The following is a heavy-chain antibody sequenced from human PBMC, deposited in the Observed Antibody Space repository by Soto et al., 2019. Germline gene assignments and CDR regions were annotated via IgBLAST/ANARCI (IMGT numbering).Heavy chain of an antibody. J-gene: IGHJ4*02. CDR1: GFTFSSYS. V-gene: IGHV3-21*01. Sequence: EVQLVESGGGLVKPGGSLRLSCAASGFTFSSYSMNWVRQAPGKGLEWVSSISSSSSYIYYADSVKGRFTISRDNAKNSRYLEMNSLRAADTAVYYCARDPYYIAAAGNLDYWGQGTLVTVSS. CDR3: ARDPYYIAAAGNLDY. CDR2: ISSSSSYI. D-gene: IGHD6-13*01.